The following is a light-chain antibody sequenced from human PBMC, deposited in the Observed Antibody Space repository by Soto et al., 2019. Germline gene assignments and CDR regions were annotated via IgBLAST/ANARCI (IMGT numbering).Light chain of an antibody. Sequence: VLTQQPSVSGAPGQRVTISCTGSSSNIGAGYDVHWYQQLPGTAPKLLIYGDSNRPSGVPDRFSASKSGTSASLAITGLQAEDEADYYCQSYDSSLSQVFGTGTKVTVL. J-gene: IGLJ1*01. V-gene: IGLV1-40*01. CDR1: SSNIGAGYD. CDR2: GDS. CDR3: QSYDSSLSQV.